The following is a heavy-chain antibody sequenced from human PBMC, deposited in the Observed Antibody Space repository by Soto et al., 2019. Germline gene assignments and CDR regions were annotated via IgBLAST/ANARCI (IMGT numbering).Heavy chain of an antibody. CDR3: AHTRTWLQLFGADVCDI. Sequence: QITLKESGPTLVKPTQTLTLTCNFSGFSLSSSGVGVGWIRQPPGKALEWLALIYWDGDKRYSPSLKSRLTVTSDTSKNQVVHTRTNMDPVDTATYYCAHTRTWLQLFGADVCDIWGQGTMVTVSS. D-gene: IGHD3-3*01. J-gene: IGHJ3*02. V-gene: IGHV2-5*02. CDR1: GFSLSSSGVG. CDR2: IYWDGDK.